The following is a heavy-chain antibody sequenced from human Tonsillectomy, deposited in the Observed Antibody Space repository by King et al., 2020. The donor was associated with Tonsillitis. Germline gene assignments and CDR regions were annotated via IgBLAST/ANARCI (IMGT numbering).Heavy chain of an antibody. CDR2: MNPNSGNT. CDR3: ASGITIFGVVIVEVFDY. Sequence: VQLVESGAEVKKPGASVKVSCKASGYTFTSYDINWVRQATGQGLEWMGWMNPNSGNTGYAQKFQGRVTMTRNTSISTAYMELSSLRSEDTAVYYCASGITIFGVVIVEVFDYWGQRTLVTVSS. D-gene: IGHD3-3*01. CDR1: GYTFTSYD. J-gene: IGHJ4*02. V-gene: IGHV1-8*01.